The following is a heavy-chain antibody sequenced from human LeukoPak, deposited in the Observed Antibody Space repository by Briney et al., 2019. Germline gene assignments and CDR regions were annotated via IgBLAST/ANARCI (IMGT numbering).Heavy chain of an antibody. Sequence: PGGSLRLSCAASGFTFSDFYMSWIRQAPGKGLEWVSYISSSGSTVYYADSVEGRFTISRDNAKNSLSLQMNSLRAEDTAVYYCARDWSYLPSGAAGENDIWGQGTMVTVSS. CDR3: ARDWSYLPSGAAGENDI. J-gene: IGHJ3*02. CDR1: GFTFSDFY. V-gene: IGHV3-11*01. D-gene: IGHD6-13*01. CDR2: ISSSGSTV.